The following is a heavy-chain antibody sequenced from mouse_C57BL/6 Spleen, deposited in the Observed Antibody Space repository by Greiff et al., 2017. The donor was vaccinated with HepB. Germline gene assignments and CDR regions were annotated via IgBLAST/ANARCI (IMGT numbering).Heavy chain of an antibody. CDR3: ARGRGFDY. V-gene: IGHV1-82*01. CDR1: GYAFSSSW. Sequence: QVQLKESGPELVKPGASVKISCKASGYAFSSSWMNWVKQRPGKGLEWIGRIYPGDGDTNYNGKFKGKATLTADKSSSTAYMQLSSLTSEDSAVYFCARGRGFDYWGQGTTLTVSS. CDR2: IYPGDGDT. J-gene: IGHJ2*01.